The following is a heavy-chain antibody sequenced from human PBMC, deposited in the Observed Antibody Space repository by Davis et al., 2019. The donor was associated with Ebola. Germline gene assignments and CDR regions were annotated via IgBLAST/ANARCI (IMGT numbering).Heavy chain of an antibody. CDR2: IIPVFRTA. V-gene: IGHV1-69*13. CDR3: AHLGPQRYCSGGGCHGYLDY. J-gene: IGHJ4*02. D-gene: IGHD2-15*01. CDR1: GDTLTSYA. Sequence: AASVKVSCKAVGDTLTSYAMTWVRQAPGQGLEWMGGIIPVFRTARYAQKFQGRVTITADDSTRTAYMELNGLRSEDTAVYYCAHLGPQRYCSGGGCHGYLDYWGQGTLVTVSS.